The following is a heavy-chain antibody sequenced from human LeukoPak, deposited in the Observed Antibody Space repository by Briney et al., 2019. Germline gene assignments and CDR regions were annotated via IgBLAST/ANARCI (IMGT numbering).Heavy chain of an antibody. J-gene: IGHJ6*03. Sequence: ASETLSLTRTVPGGSISSGSYYWSWIRQPAGKGLEWIGRIYTSGSTNHNPSLKSRVTISVDTSKNQFSLKLSSVTAADTALYYCARDSLLPSAMGYYYMDVWGKGTTVTVSS. CDR3: ARDSLLPSAMGYYYMDV. V-gene: IGHV4-61*02. CDR1: GGSISSGSYY. D-gene: IGHD2-2*01. CDR2: IYTSGST.